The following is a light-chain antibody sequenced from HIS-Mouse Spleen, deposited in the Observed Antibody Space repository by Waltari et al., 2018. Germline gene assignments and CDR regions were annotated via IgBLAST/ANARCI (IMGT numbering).Light chain of an antibody. CDR1: QSVLYSPNNKNY. CDR3: QQYYSTPPT. Sequence: DIVMTQSPDSLAVSLGERATINCKSSQSVLYSPNNKNYLAWYQQKPGQPPKLLIYWASTRGSGVPDRFSGSGSGTDFTLTISSLQAEDVAVYYCQQYYSTPPTFGQGTKVEIK. CDR2: WAS. V-gene: IGKV4-1*01. J-gene: IGKJ1*01.